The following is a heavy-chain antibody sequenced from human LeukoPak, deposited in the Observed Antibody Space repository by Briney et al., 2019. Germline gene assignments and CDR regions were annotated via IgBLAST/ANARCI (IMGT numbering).Heavy chain of an antibody. CDR1: GGSFSGYY. J-gene: IGHJ4*02. V-gene: IGHV4-34*01. D-gene: IGHD3-10*01. Sequence: SETLSLTCAVYGGSFSGYYWSWIRQPPGKGLEWIGEINHSGSTNYNPSLKSRVTISVDTSKNQFSLKLSSVTAADTAVYYCAGTYYYGSGSYRHFDNWGQGTLVTVSS. CDR2: INHSGST. CDR3: AGTYYYGSGSYRHFDN.